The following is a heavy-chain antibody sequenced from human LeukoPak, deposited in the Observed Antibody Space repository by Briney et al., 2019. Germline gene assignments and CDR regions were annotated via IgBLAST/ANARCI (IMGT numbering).Heavy chain of an antibody. CDR1: GYIFTSYG. J-gene: IGHJ4*02. Sequence: ASVKVSCKASGYIFTSYGISWVRQAPGQGLKWMGWISIYNGKTNYAQKFRGRVTMTTDTSTSTAFMELRSLRSDDTAVYYCAKVISVATGKYYFDYWGQGTLVTVSS. CDR2: ISIYNGKT. CDR3: AKVISVATGKYYFDY. V-gene: IGHV1-18*01. D-gene: IGHD5-12*01.